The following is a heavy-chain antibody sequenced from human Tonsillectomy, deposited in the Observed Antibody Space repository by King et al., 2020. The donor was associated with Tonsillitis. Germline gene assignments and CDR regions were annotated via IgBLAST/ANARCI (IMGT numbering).Heavy chain of an antibody. Sequence: QLVQSGGGLVQPGGSLRLSCAASGFTFSSYWMTWVRQAPGKGLEWVANIKQDGGEKHYVDSVKGRFTISRDNAKNSLYLQMNSLRVEDTAVYYCARVPRGYSGYDPAFDYWGQGTLVTVSS. D-gene: IGHD5-12*01. CDR3: ARVPRGYSGYDPAFDY. CDR2: IKQDGGEK. CDR1: GFTFSSYW. J-gene: IGHJ4*02. V-gene: IGHV3-7*01.